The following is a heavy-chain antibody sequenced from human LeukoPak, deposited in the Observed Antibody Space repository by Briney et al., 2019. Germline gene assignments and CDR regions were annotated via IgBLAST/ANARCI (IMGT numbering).Heavy chain of an antibody. Sequence: GGSLRLSCAASGFTFSSYWMTWIRQAPGKGLEWVANIKQDGSEKYYVDSVKRRFTISRDNAKNSLYLQMNSLRAEDTAVYYCARDTGGGYSCYDCWGQGTLVTVSS. D-gene: IGHD5-18*01. J-gene: IGHJ4*02. CDR1: GFTFSSYW. V-gene: IGHV3-7*01. CDR3: ARDTGGGYSCYDC. CDR2: IKQDGSEK.